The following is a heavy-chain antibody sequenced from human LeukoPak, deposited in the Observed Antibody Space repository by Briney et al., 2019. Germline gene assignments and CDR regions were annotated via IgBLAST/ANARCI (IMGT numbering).Heavy chain of an antibody. Sequence: ASVKVSCKVSGYTLTELSMHWVRQAPGKGLEWMGGFDPEDGETIYAQKFQGRVTMTEDTSTDTAYMELSSLRSEDTAVYYCATPGPRGYCSGGSCRGGWFDPWGQGTLVTVSS. CDR2: FDPEDGET. V-gene: IGHV1-24*01. J-gene: IGHJ5*02. CDR1: GYTLTELS. D-gene: IGHD2-15*01. CDR3: ATPGPRGYCSGGSCRGGWFDP.